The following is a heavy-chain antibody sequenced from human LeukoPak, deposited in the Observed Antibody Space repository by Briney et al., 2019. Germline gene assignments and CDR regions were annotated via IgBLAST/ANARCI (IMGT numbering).Heavy chain of an antibody. D-gene: IGHD4-17*01. V-gene: IGHV3-30*04. CDR1: GFTFSDYG. CDR2: ISYDGKNR. J-gene: IGHJ4*02. Sequence: GGSLRLSCATSGFTFSDYGMHWVRQAPGKGLEWVAGISYDGKNRYYADSVKGRFTISRDNSKNTLFLQMNSLRAEDTAVYYWARERFLDGDYVFDYWGQGTLVTVSS. CDR3: ARERFLDGDYVFDY.